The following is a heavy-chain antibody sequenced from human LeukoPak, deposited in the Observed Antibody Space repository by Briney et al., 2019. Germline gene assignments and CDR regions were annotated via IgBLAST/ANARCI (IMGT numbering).Heavy chain of an antibody. CDR1: GGSFSGYY. Sequence: ASETLSLTCAVYGGSFSGYYWSWIRQPPGKGLEWIGEINHSGSTNYNPSLKSRVTISVDTSKNQFSLKLSSVTAADTAVYYCARQPSSWFTSFDSWGQGTLVPVSS. CDR3: ARQPSSWFTSFDS. V-gene: IGHV4-34*01. CDR2: INHSGST. D-gene: IGHD6-13*01. J-gene: IGHJ4*02.